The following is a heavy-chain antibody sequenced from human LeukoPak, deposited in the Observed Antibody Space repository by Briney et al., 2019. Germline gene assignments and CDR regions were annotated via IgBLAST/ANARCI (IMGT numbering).Heavy chain of an antibody. Sequence: GASVKVSCKASGGTFSSYAISWVRQAPGQGLEWMGGIIPIFGTANYAQEFQGRVTITADESTSTAYMELSSLRSEDTAVYYCARGRYFDWFGNYYFDYWGQGTLVTVSS. V-gene: IGHV1-69*13. CDR1: GGTFSSYA. D-gene: IGHD3-9*01. CDR2: IIPIFGTA. J-gene: IGHJ4*02. CDR3: ARGRYFDWFGNYYFDY.